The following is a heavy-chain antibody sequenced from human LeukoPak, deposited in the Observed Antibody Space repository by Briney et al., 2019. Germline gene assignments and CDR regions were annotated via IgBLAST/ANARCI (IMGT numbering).Heavy chain of an antibody. CDR1: GFTFSSYW. CDR2: IKQDGSEK. V-gene: IGHV3-7*01. CDR3: ARDHFDPGTFFDY. Sequence: GSLRLSCAASGFTFSSYWMSWVRQAPGKGLEWVANIKQDGSEKYYVDSVKGRFTISRDNAKNSLYLQMNSLRAEDTAVYYCARDHFDPGTFFDYWGQGTLVTVSS. J-gene: IGHJ4*02. D-gene: IGHD1-26*01.